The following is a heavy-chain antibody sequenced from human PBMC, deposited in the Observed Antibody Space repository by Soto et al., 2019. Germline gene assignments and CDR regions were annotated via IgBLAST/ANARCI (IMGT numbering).Heavy chain of an antibody. V-gene: IGHV4-34*01. Sequence: QVQLQQWGAGLLKPSETLSLTCAVSGGSSSGYHWSWIRQPPGKGLEWIGEINHSGSINYNASLKSRVTISVDTSKNQFSLKLSSVTAADTAVYYCARVLWGSSWYSSGFDYWGQGTLVTVSS. D-gene: IGHD6-13*01. CDR2: INHSGSI. CDR1: GGSSSGYH. CDR3: ARVLWGSSWYSSGFDY. J-gene: IGHJ4*02.